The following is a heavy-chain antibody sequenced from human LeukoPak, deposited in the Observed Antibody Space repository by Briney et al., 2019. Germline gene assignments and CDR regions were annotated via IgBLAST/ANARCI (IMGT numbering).Heavy chain of an antibody. D-gene: IGHD4-17*01. J-gene: IGHJ4*02. CDR2: ISAYNGNT. Sequence: ASVKVSCKASGYTFTSYGISWVRQAPGQGLEWMGWISAYNGNTNYAQKLQGRVTITTDTSTSTAYIELRSLRSDDTAVYYCARVNGDYEKTYYFDYWGQGTLVTVSS. CDR3: ARVNGDYEKTYYFDY. V-gene: IGHV1-18*01. CDR1: GYTFTSYG.